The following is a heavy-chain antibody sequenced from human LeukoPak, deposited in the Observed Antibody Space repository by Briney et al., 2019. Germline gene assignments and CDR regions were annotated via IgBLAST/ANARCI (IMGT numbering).Heavy chain of an antibody. D-gene: IGHD3-22*01. Sequence: SVKVSCKASGGTFSSYAISWVRQAPGQGLEWMGGIIPIFGTANYAQKFQGRVTITADESTSTAYMELGSLRSEDTAVYYCARDNDSSGYLVGTFDYWGQGTLVTVSS. CDR1: GGTFSSYA. CDR3: ARDNDSSGYLVGTFDY. V-gene: IGHV1-69*13. J-gene: IGHJ4*02. CDR2: IIPIFGTA.